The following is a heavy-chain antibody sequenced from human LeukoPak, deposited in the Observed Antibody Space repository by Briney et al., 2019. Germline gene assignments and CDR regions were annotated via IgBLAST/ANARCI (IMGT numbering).Heavy chain of an antibody. CDR2: ISSSSTYI. V-gene: IGHV3-21*01. CDR1: GFTFSSYS. J-gene: IGHJ4*02. D-gene: IGHD6-13*01. CDR3: ARVAEAAAFDY. Sequence: GGSLRLSCAASGFTFSSYSMNWVRQAPGKGLEWVSSISSSSTYIYYADSVKGRFTISRDNAKNSLYLQMNSLRADDTAVYYCARVAEAAAFDYWGQGTLVTVSS.